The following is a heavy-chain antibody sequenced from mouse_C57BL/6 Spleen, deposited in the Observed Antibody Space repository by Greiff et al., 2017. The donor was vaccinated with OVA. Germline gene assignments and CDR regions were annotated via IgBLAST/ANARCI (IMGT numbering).Heavy chain of an antibody. V-gene: IGHV1-69*01. CDR2: IDPSDSYT. CDR1: GYTFTSYW. CDR3: ARGDY. J-gene: IGHJ2*01. Sequence: QVQLQQPGAELVMPGASVKLSCKASGYTFTSYWMHWVKQRPGQGLEWIGEIDPSDSYTTYNQKFKGKSTLTVAKSSSTAYMRLSSLTSEDSAVYYCARGDYWGQGTTLTVSS.